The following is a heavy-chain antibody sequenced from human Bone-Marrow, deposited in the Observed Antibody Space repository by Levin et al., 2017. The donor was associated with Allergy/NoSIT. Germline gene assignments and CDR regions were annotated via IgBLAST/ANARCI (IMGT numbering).Heavy chain of an antibody. Sequence: PSETLSLTCTISGDSITSYYWSWIRQPPGKGLEWIGNTYYSGSANSNPSLKSRVTISVDTSKNQFSLELRSVTAADTAVYYCARSRIVGTAHWYFDLWGRGTLVTVSS. CDR3: ARSRIVGTAHWYFDL. J-gene: IGHJ2*01. CDR2: TYYSGSA. D-gene: IGHD1-26*01. V-gene: IGHV4-59*08. CDR1: GDSITSYY.